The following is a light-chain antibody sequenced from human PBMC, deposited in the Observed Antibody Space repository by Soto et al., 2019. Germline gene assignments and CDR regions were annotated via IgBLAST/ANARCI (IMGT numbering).Light chain of an antibody. Sequence: IVLTQSPGTLSLSPGERATLSCRASQTGSNSYLAWYQQKSGQAPRLLIYGVSTRATGIPDRFSGSGSGTEFALTISRLEPEDFAVYYCQQYNNWWTFGQGTKVDIK. CDR2: GVS. V-gene: IGKV3-20*01. J-gene: IGKJ1*01. CDR3: QQYNNWWT. CDR1: QTGSNSY.